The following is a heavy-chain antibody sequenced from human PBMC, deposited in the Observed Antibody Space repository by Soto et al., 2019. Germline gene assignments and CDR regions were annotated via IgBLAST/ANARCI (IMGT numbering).Heavy chain of an antibody. V-gene: IGHV3-64D*08. Sequence: GGSLRLSCSASGFTFSSYAMHWVRQAPGKGLEYVSAIKNSGGSTNYADSVKGRFTISRDNSKNTLYLQMSSLRSEDTAVYYCAVVAGSSYFDCWGQGTLVTVSS. J-gene: IGHJ4*02. D-gene: IGHD6-19*01. CDR1: GFTFSSYA. CDR3: AVVAGSSYFDC. CDR2: IKNSGGST.